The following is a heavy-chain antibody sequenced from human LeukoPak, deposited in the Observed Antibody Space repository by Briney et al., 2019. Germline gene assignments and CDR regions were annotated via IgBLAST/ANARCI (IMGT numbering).Heavy chain of an antibody. CDR3: ARDHEGYSSVHNQNWFDP. CDR2: IYYGGST. D-gene: IGHD6-25*01. CDR1: GGSISSGDYY. J-gene: IGHJ5*02. V-gene: IGHV4-30-4*08. Sequence: SQTLSLTCTVSGGSISSGDYYWSWIRQPPGKGLEWIGYIYYGGSTYYNPSLKSRVTISVDTSKNQFSLKLSSVTAADTAVYYCARDHEGYSSVHNQNWFDPWGQGTLVTVSS.